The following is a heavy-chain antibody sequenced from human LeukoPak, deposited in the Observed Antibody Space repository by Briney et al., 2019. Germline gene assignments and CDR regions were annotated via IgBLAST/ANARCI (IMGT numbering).Heavy chain of an antibody. CDR3: AKDGHLLRQYHYYYMDV. J-gene: IGHJ6*03. V-gene: IGHV3-23*01. D-gene: IGHD3-16*01. CDR1: GFTFSNYD. CDR2: MSGSGGST. Sequence: GGSLRLSCAASGFTFSNYDMSWVRQAPGKGLEWVSSMSGSGGSTYYADSVKGRFTISRDYSKNTLYLQMNSLRLEDTAMYYCAKDGHLLRQYHYYYMDVWGKGTTVTVSS.